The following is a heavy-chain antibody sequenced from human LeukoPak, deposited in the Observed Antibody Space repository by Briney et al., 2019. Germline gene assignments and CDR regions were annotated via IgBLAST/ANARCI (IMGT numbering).Heavy chain of an antibody. D-gene: IGHD3-3*01. J-gene: IGHJ5*02. CDR3: ARVKDRDFWSGYQEP. Sequence: SVKVSCKASGGTFSSYAISWVRQAPGQGLEWMGGIIPIFGTANYAQKFQGRVTITTDESTSTAYMELSSLRSEDTAVYYCARVKDRDFWSGYQEPWSQGTLVTVSS. CDR2: IIPIFGTA. V-gene: IGHV1-69*05. CDR1: GGTFSSYA.